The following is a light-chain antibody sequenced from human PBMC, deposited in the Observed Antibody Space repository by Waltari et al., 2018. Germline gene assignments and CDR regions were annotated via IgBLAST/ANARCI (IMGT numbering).Light chain of an antibody. CDR2: DVN. V-gene: IGLV2-11*01. CDR3: CSYAGSYTFV. CDR1: SSDVGGYNY. J-gene: IGLJ2*01. Sequence: QSALTQPRSVSGSPGQSVTIPCTGTSSDVGGYNYVPCYQQHPGKAPKFMIYDVNKRPSGVPDRFSGSKSGNTASLTISGLQAEDEADYYCCSYAGSYTFVFGGGTKLTVL.